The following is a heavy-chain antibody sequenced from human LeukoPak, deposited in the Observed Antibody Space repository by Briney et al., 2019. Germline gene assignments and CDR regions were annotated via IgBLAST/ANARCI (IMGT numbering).Heavy chain of an antibody. CDR3: AKGSSSWQVGAFDY. V-gene: IGHV3-23*01. Sequence: PGGSLRLSCAAFGFTFSSYAMSWVRQAPGKGLEWVSAISGSGGSTYYADSVKGRFTISRDNSKNTLYLQMNSLRAEDTAVYYCAKGSSSWQVGAFDYWGQGTLVTVSS. CDR2: ISGSGGST. CDR1: GFTFSSYA. D-gene: IGHD6-13*01. J-gene: IGHJ4*02.